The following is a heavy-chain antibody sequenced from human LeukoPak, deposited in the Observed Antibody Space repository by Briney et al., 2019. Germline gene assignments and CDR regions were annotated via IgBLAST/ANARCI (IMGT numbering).Heavy chain of an antibody. Sequence: ASVKVSCKASGYTFTGYYMHWVRQAPGQGLEWMGWINPNSGGTNYAQKFQGRVTMTRDTSISTAYMELSRLRSDDTAVYYCARYLRYDSSGYSWFDPWGQGTLVTVSS. J-gene: IGHJ5*02. V-gene: IGHV1-2*02. CDR2: INPNSGGT. D-gene: IGHD3-22*01. CDR1: GYTFTGYY. CDR3: ARYLRYDSSGYSWFDP.